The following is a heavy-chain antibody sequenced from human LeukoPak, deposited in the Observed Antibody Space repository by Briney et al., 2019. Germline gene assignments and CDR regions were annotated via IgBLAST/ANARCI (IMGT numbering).Heavy chain of an antibody. J-gene: IGHJ4*02. CDR3: AKGRITISSGWYGFY. D-gene: IGHD6-19*01. CDR2: ISYDGSNK. V-gene: IGHV3-30*18. Sequence: PGGSLRLSCAASGFTFSSCGMHWVRQAPGKGLEWVAVISYDGSNKYYADSVKGRFTISRDNSKNTLYLQMNSLRAEDTAVYYCAKGRITISSGWYGFYWGQGTLVTVSS. CDR1: GFTFSSCG.